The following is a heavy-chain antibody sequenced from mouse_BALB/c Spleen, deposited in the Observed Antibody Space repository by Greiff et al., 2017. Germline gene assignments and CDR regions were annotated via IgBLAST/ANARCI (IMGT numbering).Heavy chain of an antibody. V-gene: IGHV1S29*02. D-gene: IGHD2-14*01. CDR2: IYPYNGGT. CDR1: GYTFTDYN. CDR3: ARESRYHYYSMDY. J-gene: IGHJ4*01. Sequence: EVKLVESGPELVKPGASVKISCKASGYTFTDYNMHWVKQSHGKSLEWIGYIYPYNGGTGYNQKFKSKATLTVDNSSSTAYMELRSLTSEDSAVYYCARESRYHYYSMDYWGQGTSVTVSA.